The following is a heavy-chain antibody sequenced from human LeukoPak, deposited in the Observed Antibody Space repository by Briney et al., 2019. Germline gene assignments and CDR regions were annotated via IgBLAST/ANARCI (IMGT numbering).Heavy chain of an antibody. CDR1: GGSISSSSYY. CDR2: ICYSGST. Sequence: SETLSLTCTVSGGSISSSSYYWGWIRQPPGKGLEWIGSICYSGSTYYNPSLKSRVTISVDTSKNQFSLKLSSVTAADTAVYYCAREMGAQTYYDFWSGYQGQYNWFDPWGQGTLVIVSS. D-gene: IGHD3-3*01. V-gene: IGHV4-39*07. CDR3: AREMGAQTYYDFWSGYQGQYNWFDP. J-gene: IGHJ5*02.